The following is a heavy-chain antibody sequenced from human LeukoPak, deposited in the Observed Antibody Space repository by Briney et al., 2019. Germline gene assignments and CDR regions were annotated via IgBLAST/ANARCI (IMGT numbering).Heavy chain of an antibody. D-gene: IGHD6-6*01. CDR3: ARYSSSSGGAAYYLDY. J-gene: IGHJ4*01. Sequence: GGSLRLSCTASGFTLRNYWIHWVRQVPGKRLVWVSRISGDGSVTNYADSVQGRFTISRDNAKNILYLQINSLRSEDTAVYYCARYSSSSGGAAYYLDYWGHGTLVTVSS. V-gene: IGHV3-74*01. CDR1: GFTLRNYW. CDR2: ISGDGSVT.